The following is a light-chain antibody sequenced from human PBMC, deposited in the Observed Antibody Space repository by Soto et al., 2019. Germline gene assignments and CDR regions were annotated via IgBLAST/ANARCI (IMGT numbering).Light chain of an antibody. CDR2: SAS. Sequence: EIVLTPSPGTLSLSPGERATLSCRASQSVSSSFLAWYQQKPGQAPRLLIYSASSRATGIPDRFSGSGSGTDFTLTISRLEPEDFAVYYCQQYGTSPPTFGQGTKVDIK. J-gene: IGKJ1*01. V-gene: IGKV3-20*01. CDR1: QSVSSSF. CDR3: QQYGTSPPT.